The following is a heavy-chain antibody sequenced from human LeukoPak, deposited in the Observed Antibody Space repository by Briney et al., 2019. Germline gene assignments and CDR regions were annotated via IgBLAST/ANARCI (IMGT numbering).Heavy chain of an antibody. V-gene: IGHV3-33*06. D-gene: IGHD2-15*01. Sequence: GGSLRLSCAASGFTFSSYGMRWVRQAPGKGLEWVAVIWYDGSNKYYADSVKGRFTISRDNSKNTLYLQMNSLRAEDTAVYYCAKGDDDIVVVVAATPMDVWGKGTTVTVSS. CDR2: IWYDGSNK. J-gene: IGHJ6*04. CDR3: AKGDDDIVVVVAATPMDV. CDR1: GFTFSSYG.